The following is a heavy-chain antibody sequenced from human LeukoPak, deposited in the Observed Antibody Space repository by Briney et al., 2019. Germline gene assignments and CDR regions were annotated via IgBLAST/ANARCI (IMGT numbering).Heavy chain of an antibody. CDR3: SRAVQLERPPPLIDYYYMDV. V-gene: IGHV4-59*01. CDR2: IYYSGST. D-gene: IGHD1-1*01. CDR1: GGSISSYY. Sequence: SETLSPTCTVSGGSISSYYWSWIRQPAGKGLEWIGYIYYSGSTNYNPSLKSRVTISVDTSKNQFSLKLSSVTAADTAVYYCSRAVQLERPPPLIDYYYMDVWGKGTTVTVSS. J-gene: IGHJ6*03.